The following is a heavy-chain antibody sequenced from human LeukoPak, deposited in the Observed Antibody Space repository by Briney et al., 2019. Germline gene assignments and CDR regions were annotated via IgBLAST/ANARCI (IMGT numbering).Heavy chain of an antibody. CDR1: GSIFTSYW. D-gene: IGHD6-13*01. J-gene: IGHJ6*03. CDR3: ARHQGSSWARGLSYYYMDV. V-gene: IGHV5-51*01. Sequence: GESLQISFQGSGSIFTSYWIGWVRQLPGKGLGGVGIIYTGDSDTRYSPSFQGQVTISADKSISTAYLQWSSLKASDTAMYYCARHQGSSWARGLSYYYMDVWGKGTTVTVSS. CDR2: IYTGDSDT.